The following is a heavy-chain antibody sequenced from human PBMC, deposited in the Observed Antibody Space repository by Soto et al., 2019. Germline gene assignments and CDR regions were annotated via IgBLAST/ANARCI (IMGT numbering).Heavy chain of an antibody. J-gene: IGHJ3*02. CDR1: GGYISCGYYS. Sequence: SETLSLSFAVSGGYISCGYYSWSWIRQPPWKGLEWIGFIYNSGSTYYNSSLKSRVTISVDRSKNHLFLDLTYVTAADKDVYYCATYRKFFQIWGQGTKVTV. V-gene: IGHV4-30-2*01. CDR3: ATYRKFFQI. CDR2: IYNSGST.